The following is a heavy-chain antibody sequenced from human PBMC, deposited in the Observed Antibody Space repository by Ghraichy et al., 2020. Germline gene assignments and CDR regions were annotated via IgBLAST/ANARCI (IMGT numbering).Heavy chain of an antibody. CDR3: ARGGGSWSPWHFDY. D-gene: IGHD6-13*01. V-gene: IGHV3-21*01. CDR2: ISSSGSDI. Sequence: GGSLRLSCAASGFSFSSYRMNWVRQAPGKGLEWVSSISSSGSDIYYADSVEGRFTISRDNAKNSLYLQMNSLRAEDTALYNCARGGGSWSPWHFDYWGQGTLVTVSS. CDR1: GFSFSSYR. J-gene: IGHJ4*02.